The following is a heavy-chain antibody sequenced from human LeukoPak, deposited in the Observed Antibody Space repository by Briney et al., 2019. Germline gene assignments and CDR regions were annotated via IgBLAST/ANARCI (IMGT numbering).Heavy chain of an antibody. Sequence: GGSLRLSCAASGFTVSSNYMSWVRQAPGKGLEWVSIIYSGGSTYYADSVKGRFTISRDNSKNTLYLQMNSLRAEDTAVYYCASDSYSPEYFQHWGQGTLVTVSS. CDR1: GFTVSSNY. CDR3: ASDSYSPEYFQH. D-gene: IGHD2-15*01. J-gene: IGHJ1*01. V-gene: IGHV3-66*01. CDR2: IYSGGST.